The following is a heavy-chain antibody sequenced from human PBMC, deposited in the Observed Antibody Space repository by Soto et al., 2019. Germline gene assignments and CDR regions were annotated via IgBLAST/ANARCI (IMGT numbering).Heavy chain of an antibody. CDR3: AKGARGPEDGNTVGRGVDS. D-gene: IGHD3-10*01. Sequence: PGGSLRLSCAASGFTFSSYAMSWVRQAPGKGLEWVSAISGSGGSTYYADSVKGRFTISRDNSKNTLYLQMNSLRAEDTAVYFCAKGARGPEDGNTVGRGVDSWGQGALVTVSA. CDR2: ISGSGGST. CDR1: GFTFSSYA. V-gene: IGHV3-23*01. J-gene: IGHJ4*02.